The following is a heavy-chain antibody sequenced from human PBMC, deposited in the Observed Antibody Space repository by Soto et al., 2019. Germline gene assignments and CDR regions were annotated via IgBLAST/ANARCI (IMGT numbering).Heavy chain of an antibody. CDR2: IWYDGSNK. D-gene: IGHD3-10*01. CDR1: GFTFSSYG. V-gene: IGHV3-33*01. CDR3: ARDGITMVRGVLGDY. Sequence: QVQLVESGGGVVQPGRSLRLSCAASGFTFSSYGMHWVRQAPGKGLEWVAVIWYDGSNKYYADSVKGRFTISRDNSKNTLYLQMNSLRAEDTAVYYCARDGITMVRGVLGDYWGQGTLVTVSS. J-gene: IGHJ4*02.